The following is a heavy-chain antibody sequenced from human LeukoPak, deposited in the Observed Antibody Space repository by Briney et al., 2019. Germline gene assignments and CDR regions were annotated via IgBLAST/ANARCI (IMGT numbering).Heavy chain of an antibody. CDR1: GGSISSYY. CDR2: IFYTGST. D-gene: IGHD3-10*01. J-gene: IGHJ4*02. Sequence: PSETLSLTCSVSGGSISSYYWSWIRQPPGKGLGWIDNIFYTGSTKYNPSLKSRVTISADTSKNQISLKLSSVTAADTAVYYYARGEAELLWFGELSPPLYFDYWGQGTLVTVSS. CDR3: ARGEAELLWFGELSPPLYFDY. V-gene: IGHV4-59*01.